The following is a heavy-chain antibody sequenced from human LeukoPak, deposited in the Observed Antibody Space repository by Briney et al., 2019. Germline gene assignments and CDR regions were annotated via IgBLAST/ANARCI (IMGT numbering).Heavy chain of an antibody. V-gene: IGHV3-49*03. CDR1: GFPFGAYV. D-gene: IGHD5-24*01. CDR2: IRSKAYGGTT. Sequence: PGGPLRPSFPPPGFPFGAYVRSWFRQAPGKGLGWVGFIRSKAYGGTTEYAASVKGRFTISRDDSKSIAYLQMSSLKTEDTAVYYCSRGRRSPDSWGQGTLVTVSS. J-gene: IGHJ5*01. CDR3: SRGRRSPDS.